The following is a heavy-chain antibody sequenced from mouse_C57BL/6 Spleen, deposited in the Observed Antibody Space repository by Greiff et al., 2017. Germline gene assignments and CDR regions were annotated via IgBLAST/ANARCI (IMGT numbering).Heavy chain of an antibody. D-gene: IGHD1-1*01. V-gene: IGHV1-19*01. CDR1: GYTFTDYY. Sequence: VQLQQSGPVLVKPGASVKMSCKASGYTFTDYYMNWVKQSHGKSLEWIGVINPYNGGTSYNQKFKGKATLTVDKSSSTAYMELNSLTSEDSAVYYCAREGDYGSSYDFDYWGQGTTLTVSS. CDR2: INPYNGGT. J-gene: IGHJ2*01. CDR3: AREGDYGSSYDFDY.